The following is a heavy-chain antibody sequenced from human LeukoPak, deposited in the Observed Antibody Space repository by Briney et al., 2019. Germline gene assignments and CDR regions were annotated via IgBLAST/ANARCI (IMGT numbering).Heavy chain of an antibody. D-gene: IGHD1-26*01. J-gene: IGHJ4*02. CDR3: GRAILGQWDS. CDR1: GFTFSTFW. CDR2: INSDGSII. Sequence: GGSLRLSCAASGFTFSTFWMHWVRQAPGKGLVWVSRINSDGSIINYADSVKGRFTISRDNARSTLYLEMNSLRAEDTALYYCGRAILGQWDSWGQGTLVTVSS. V-gene: IGHV3-74*01.